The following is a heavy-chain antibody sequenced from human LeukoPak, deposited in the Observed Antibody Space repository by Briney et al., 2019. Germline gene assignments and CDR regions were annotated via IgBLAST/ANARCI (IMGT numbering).Heavy chain of an antibody. D-gene: IGHD6-6*01. CDR3: ARGPNSNWSGLDF. J-gene: IGHJ4*02. V-gene: IGHV3-74*01. CDR2: ISPTGSTT. Sequence: GGSLRLSCTASGFSFSRHWMHWARKLAGKGLDWNSRISPTGSTTSYADSVKGRFTVSRDNAKNTLYLQVNNLRAEDTAVYYCARGPNSNWSGLDFWGQGTLLTVSS. CDR1: GFSFSRHW.